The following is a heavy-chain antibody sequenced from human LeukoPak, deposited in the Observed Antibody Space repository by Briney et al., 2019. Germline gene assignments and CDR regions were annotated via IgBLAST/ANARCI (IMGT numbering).Heavy chain of an antibody. CDR1: GYSISSGYY. V-gene: IGHV4-38-2*02. Sequence: SETLSLTCTVSGYSISSGYYWGWIRQPPGKGLEWIGSIYHSGSTYYNPSLKSRVTISVDTSKNQFSLKLSSVPAADTAVYYCARHQIAYYDSSGYFGGNWFDPWGQGTLVTVSS. CDR2: IYHSGST. J-gene: IGHJ5*02. D-gene: IGHD3-22*01. CDR3: ARHQIAYYDSSGYFGGNWFDP.